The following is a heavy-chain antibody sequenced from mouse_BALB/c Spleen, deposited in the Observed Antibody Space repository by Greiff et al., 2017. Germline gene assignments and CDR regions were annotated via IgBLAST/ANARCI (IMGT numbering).Heavy chain of an antibody. Sequence: EVQLQESGPGLVKPSQSLSLTCTVTGYSITSDYAWNWIRQFPGNKLEWMGYISYSGSTSYNPSLKSRISITRDTSKNQFFLQLNSVTTEDTATYYCASSRQLGLHWFAYWGQGTLVTVSA. CDR1: GYSITSDYA. V-gene: IGHV3-2*02. D-gene: IGHD3-2*01. CDR2: ISYSGST. CDR3: ASSRQLGLHWFAY. J-gene: IGHJ3*01.